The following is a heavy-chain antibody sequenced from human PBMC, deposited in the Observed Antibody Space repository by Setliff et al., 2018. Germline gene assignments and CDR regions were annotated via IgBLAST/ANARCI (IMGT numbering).Heavy chain of an antibody. Sequence: GESLKISCAASGFTFSDYYMNWIRQAPGKGLEWLSYISRGGSTIYYVDSVKGRFTISRDNAKNSLYLQMNSLRAEDTAVYYCARDGGEYWGQGTLVTVSS. CDR2: ISRGGSTI. D-gene: IGHD3-16*01. CDR3: ARDGGEY. CDR1: GFTFSDYY. J-gene: IGHJ4*02. V-gene: IGHV3-11*04.